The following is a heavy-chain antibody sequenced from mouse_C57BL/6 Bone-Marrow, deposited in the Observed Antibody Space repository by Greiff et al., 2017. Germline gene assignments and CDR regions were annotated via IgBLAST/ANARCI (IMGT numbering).Heavy chain of an antibody. CDR1: GYTFTSYW. CDR2: IDPSDSYT. D-gene: IGHD3-1*01. CDR3: AREGGESSGYPAWFAY. V-gene: IGHV1-69*01. J-gene: IGHJ3*01. Sequence: QVQLQQPGAELVMPGASVKLSCKASGYTFTSYWMHWVKQRPGQGLEWIGEIDPSDSYTNYNQKFKGKSTLTVDKSSSTAYMQLSSLTSEDSAVYYCAREGGESSGYPAWFAYWGQGTLVTVSA.